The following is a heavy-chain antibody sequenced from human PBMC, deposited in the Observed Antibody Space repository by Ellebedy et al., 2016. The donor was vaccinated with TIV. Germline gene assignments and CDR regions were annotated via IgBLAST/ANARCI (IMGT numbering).Heavy chain of an antibody. Sequence: GESLKISCAASGSTSSSYAMSWVRLAPGKGLEWVSTISSSKGSTNYADSVKGRFTISRDNSKNTLYLQMNSLRAEDTAVYYCAKDYSGLHGMDVWGQGTTVTVS. J-gene: IGHJ6*02. CDR3: AKDYSGLHGMDV. CDR1: GSTSSSYA. D-gene: IGHD1-26*01. CDR2: ISSSKGST. V-gene: IGHV3-23*01.